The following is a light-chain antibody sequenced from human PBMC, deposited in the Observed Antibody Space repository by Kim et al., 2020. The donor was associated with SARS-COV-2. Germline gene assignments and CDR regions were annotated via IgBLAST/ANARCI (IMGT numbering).Light chain of an antibody. J-gene: IGKJ5*01. V-gene: IGKV3-15*01. CDR1: QSVSSN. Sequence: SPGERATLSCRASQSVSSNLAWYQQKPGQAHRLLIYGASTRATGIPARFSGSGSGTEFTLTISSLQSEDFAVYYCQQYNNWPSITFGQGTRLEIK. CDR3: QQYNNWPSIT. CDR2: GAS.